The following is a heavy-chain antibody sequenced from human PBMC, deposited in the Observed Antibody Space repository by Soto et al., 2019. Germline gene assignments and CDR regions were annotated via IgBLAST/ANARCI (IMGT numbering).Heavy chain of an antibody. V-gene: IGHV3-33*01. CDR2: IWYDGSNK. J-gene: IGHJ6*02. CDR1: GFTFSSYG. CDR3: ARDGAPDYYDSSGYDYYYYGMDV. Sequence: GGSLRLSCAASGFTFSSYGMHWVRQAPGKGLEWVAVIWYDGSNKYYADSVKGRFTISRDNSKNTLYLQMNSLRAEDTAVYYCARDGAPDYYDSSGYDYYYYGMDVWGQGTTVTVSS. D-gene: IGHD3-22*01.